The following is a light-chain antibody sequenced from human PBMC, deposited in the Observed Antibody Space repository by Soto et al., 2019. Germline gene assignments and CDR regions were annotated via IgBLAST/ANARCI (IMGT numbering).Light chain of an antibody. V-gene: IGLV1-44*01. Sequence: QSVLTQPPSASGTPGQRVTISCSGSNSNIGSHTVNWYQQLPGTAPKLLIYTDNQRPSGVPDRFSDSKSGTSASLAISGLQSEDEADYYCAAWDDSLQSWVFGVGTKVTVL. J-gene: IGLJ3*02. CDR2: TDN. CDR1: NSNIGSHT. CDR3: AAWDDSLQSWV.